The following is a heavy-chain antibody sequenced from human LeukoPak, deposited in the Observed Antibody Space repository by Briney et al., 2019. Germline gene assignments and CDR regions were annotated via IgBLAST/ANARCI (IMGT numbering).Heavy chain of an antibody. CDR3: SRGLDSRKLGY. J-gene: IGHJ4*02. CDR2: IHPSGML. Sequence: SETLSLTCTVSGASFSTGDQYWNWIRQSPGKGLEWIGSIHPSGMLYNNPSLESRVTISIDTSNNQFSLHLNSVTAADTAVYFCSRGLDSRKLGYWGQGTLGTVSA. CDR1: GASFSTGDQY. D-gene: IGHD3-22*01. V-gene: IGHV4-31*03.